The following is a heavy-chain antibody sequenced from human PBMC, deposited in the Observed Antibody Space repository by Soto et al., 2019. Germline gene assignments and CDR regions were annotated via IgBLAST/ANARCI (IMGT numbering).Heavy chain of an antibody. D-gene: IGHD3-22*01. CDR1: GGSIRSGDYY. V-gene: IGHV4-30-4*01. CDR2: IYYSGST. J-gene: IGHJ6*02. Sequence: SETLSLTCTVSGGSIRSGDYYWSWIRQPPGKGMEWIGYIYYSGSTYYNPSLKSRVTISVDTSKNQFSLKLSSVTAADTAVYCCARGDDYDSSGYYYAHYYYCMDVWGQGTTVT. CDR3: ARGDDYDSSGYYYAHYYYCMDV.